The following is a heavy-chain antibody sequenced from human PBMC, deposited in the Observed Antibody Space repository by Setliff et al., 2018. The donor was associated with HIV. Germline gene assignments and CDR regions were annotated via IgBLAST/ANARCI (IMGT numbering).Heavy chain of an antibody. J-gene: IGHJ4*02. CDR2: SNPKNGDS. D-gene: IGHD2-15*01. Sequence: ASVKVSCKASGHTFTDYFIHWVRQAPGQGLEYMGWSNPKNGDSKCVQMFQGRVTMTRETSISTAYMELSRLRSDDTAVYYCALESSGGLYYFDYWGQGILVTVSS. CDR1: GHTFTDYF. CDR3: ALESSGGLYYFDY. V-gene: IGHV1-2*02.